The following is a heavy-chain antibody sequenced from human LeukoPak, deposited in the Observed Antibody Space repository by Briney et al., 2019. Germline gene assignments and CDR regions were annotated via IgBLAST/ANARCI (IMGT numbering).Heavy chain of an antibody. CDR2: IRSKANSYAT. J-gene: IGHJ3*02. D-gene: IGHD5-18*01. Sequence: GGSLRLSCAASGFTFSGSAMHWVRQASGKGLEWVGRIRSKANSYATAYAASVKGRFTISRDDSKNTAYLQMNSLKTEDTAVYYCTLYSYGYLDAFDIWGQGTMVTVSS. V-gene: IGHV3-73*01. CDR3: TLYSYGYLDAFDI. CDR1: GFTFSGSA.